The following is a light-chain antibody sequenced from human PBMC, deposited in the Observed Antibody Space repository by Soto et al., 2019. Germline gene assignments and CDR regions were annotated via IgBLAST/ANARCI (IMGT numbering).Light chain of an antibody. J-gene: IGKJ1*01. CDR1: QTISSW. CDR2: KAS. CDR3: QHYNSYSDA. V-gene: IGKV1-5*03. Sequence: DIQMTQSPSTLSGSVGDRATITCRASQTISSWLAWYQQKPGKAPKLLIYKASTLKSGVPSRFSGSGSGTEFTLTISCLQPDDFATYYCQHYNSYSDAFGQGTKVELK.